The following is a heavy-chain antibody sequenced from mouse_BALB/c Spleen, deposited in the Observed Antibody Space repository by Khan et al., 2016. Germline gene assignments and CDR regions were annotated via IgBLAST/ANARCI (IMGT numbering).Heavy chain of an antibody. CDR3: ARAGYYGYLVN. D-gene: IGHD1-1*01. CDR2: INPDSSTI. V-gene: IGHV4-1*02. CDR1: GFDFSRYW. J-gene: IGHJ3*01. Sequence: EVQLQESGGGLVQPGGSLKLSCAASGFDFSRYWMSLVRQAPGKGLEWIGEINPDSSTINYTPSLKDKFIISRDNAKNTLYLQMRKVRSEDTVLYYCARAGYYGYLVNWGQGTLVTVSA.